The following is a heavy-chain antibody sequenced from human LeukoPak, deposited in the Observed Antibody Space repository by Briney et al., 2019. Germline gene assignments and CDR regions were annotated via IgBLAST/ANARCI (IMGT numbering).Heavy chain of an antibody. V-gene: IGHV3-30-3*01. CDR3: ARDLYYYDSSGYWSGMDV. J-gene: IGHJ6*02. Sequence: PGRSLRLSCAASGFTFSSYAMHWVRQAPGKGLEWVAVISYDGSNKYYADSVKGRFTISRDNSKNTLYLQMNSLRAEDTAVYYCARDLYYYDSSGYWSGMDVWGQGTTVTVSS. D-gene: IGHD3-22*01. CDR1: GFTFSSYA. CDR2: ISYDGSNK.